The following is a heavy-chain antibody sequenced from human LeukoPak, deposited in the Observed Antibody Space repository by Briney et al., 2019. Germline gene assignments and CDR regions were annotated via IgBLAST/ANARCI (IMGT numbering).Heavy chain of an antibody. CDR3: ATRHMWEVRDGLDI. V-gene: IGHV1-24*01. CDR1: GYTLTELS. D-gene: IGHD1-26*01. Sequence: ASVKVSCKVSGYTLTELSMNWVRQAPGKGLEWMVGFDHEDGEAIYAQKFQGRVTMTEDTSIDTAYMELSSLRSEDTAVYYCATRHMWEVRDGLDIWGQGTMVTVSS. J-gene: IGHJ3*02. CDR2: FDHEDGEA.